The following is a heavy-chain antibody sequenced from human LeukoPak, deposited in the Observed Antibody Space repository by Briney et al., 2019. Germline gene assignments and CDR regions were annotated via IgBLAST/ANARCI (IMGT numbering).Heavy chain of an antibody. D-gene: IGHD6-19*01. J-gene: IGHJ6*02. CDR1: GGSISGYY. CDR2: IYTSGTT. Sequence: SETLSLTCTVSGGSISGYYWTWIRQPAGKGLEWIGRIYTSGTTNYSPSLKSRVTMSLDTSKNQFSLKLTSVTAADTAVYYCAREAVAPKMDVWGQGTTVTVSS. V-gene: IGHV4-4*07. CDR3: AREAVAPKMDV.